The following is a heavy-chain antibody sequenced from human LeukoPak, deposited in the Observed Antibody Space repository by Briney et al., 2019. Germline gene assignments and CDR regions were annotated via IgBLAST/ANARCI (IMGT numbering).Heavy chain of an antibody. J-gene: IGHJ6*02. CDR3: ARDTGYSSSWYSSVYYYGMDV. CDR2: INPNSGGT. CDR1: GYTFTGYY. V-gene: IGHV1-2*02. Sequence: ASVKVSCKASGYTFTGYYMHWVRQAPGQGLEWMGWINPNSGGTNYAQKLQGRVTMTSDTSISTAYMELSRLRSDDTAVYYCARDTGYSSSWYSSVYYYGMDVWGQGTTVTVSS. D-gene: IGHD6-13*01.